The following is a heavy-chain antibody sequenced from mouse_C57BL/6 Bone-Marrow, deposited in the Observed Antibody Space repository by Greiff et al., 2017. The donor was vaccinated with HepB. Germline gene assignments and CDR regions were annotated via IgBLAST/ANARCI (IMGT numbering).Heavy chain of an antibody. CDR1: GFTFTDYY. V-gene: IGHV7-3*01. CDR3: ARYRYYGSSYYFDY. Sequence: EVQLVESGGGLVQPVGSLSLSCAASGFTFTDYYMSWVRQPPGKALEWLGFIRNKANGYTTEYSASVKGRFTISRDNSQSILYLQMNALRAEDSATYYCARYRYYGSSYYFDYWGQGTTLTVSS. D-gene: IGHD1-1*01. J-gene: IGHJ2*01. CDR2: IRNKANGYTT.